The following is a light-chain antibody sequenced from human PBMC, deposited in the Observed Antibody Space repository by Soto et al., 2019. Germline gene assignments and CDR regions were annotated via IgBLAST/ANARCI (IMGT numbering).Light chain of an antibody. CDR3: HQRSNRPSIT. CDR2: EAS. J-gene: IGKJ5*01. Sequence: EIQLTQSPATLSLSPGERATLSCRASQSVSSYLAWYQQKPGQAPRLLIYEASHMASGVPARCSGSRSGTAYSLPTSSIEPEDFLVYHCHQRSNRPSITFGQGTRLEI. V-gene: IGKV3-11*01. CDR1: QSVSSY.